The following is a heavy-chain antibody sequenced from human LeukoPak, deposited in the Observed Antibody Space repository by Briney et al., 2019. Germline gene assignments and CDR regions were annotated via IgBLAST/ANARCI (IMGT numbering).Heavy chain of an antibody. CDR3: ARDVGGSNDYGDSYGMDV. V-gene: IGHV3-23*01. D-gene: IGHD4-17*01. J-gene: IGHJ6*02. Sequence: GGSLRLSCAASGFTFSNAWMSWVRQAPGKGLEWVSTISGTGGSTFYADSVKGRFTISRDNSKNTLYLQMNSLRAEDTAVYYCARDVGGSNDYGDSYGMDVWGQGTTVTVSS. CDR1: GFTFSNAW. CDR2: ISGTGGST.